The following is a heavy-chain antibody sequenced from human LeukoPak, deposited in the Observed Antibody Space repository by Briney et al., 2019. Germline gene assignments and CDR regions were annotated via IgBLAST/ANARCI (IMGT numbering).Heavy chain of an antibody. D-gene: IGHD3-3*01. CDR1: GFTFSSYW. CDR3: ARIYFLKCFDS. Sequence: GGSLRLSCAASGFTFSSYWMTWVRQAPGKGLEWVANIKQDGSETYYVDSVKGRFTISRDNAKNSLHLQMNSLRAEDTAVYYCARIYFLKCFDSWGQGTLVTVSS. J-gene: IGHJ4*02. CDR2: IKQDGSET. V-gene: IGHV3-7*01.